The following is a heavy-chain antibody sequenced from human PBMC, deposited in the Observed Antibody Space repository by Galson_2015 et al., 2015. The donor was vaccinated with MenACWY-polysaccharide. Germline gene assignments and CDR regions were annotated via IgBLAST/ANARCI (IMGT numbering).Heavy chain of an antibody. CDR2: INHSGST. Sequence: ETLSLTCAVYGESFSGYYWNWIRQPPGKGLEWIGEINHSGSTNYNPSLKSRVTISLDTSKNQFSLKVSSVTAADTAVYYCARGDVYSNYGMDVWGQGTTVTVSS. CDR3: ARGDVYSNYGMDV. J-gene: IGHJ6*02. CDR1: GESFSGYY. D-gene: IGHD4-11*01. V-gene: IGHV4-34*01.